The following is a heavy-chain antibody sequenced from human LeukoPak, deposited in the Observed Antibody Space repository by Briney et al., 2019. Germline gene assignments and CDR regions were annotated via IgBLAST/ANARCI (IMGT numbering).Heavy chain of an antibody. CDR3: ARLGYSRRTFDF. Sequence: SGPTLVNPTQTLTLTCSFSGFSLSTSGMCLTWIRQPPGKALEWLARIDWDDDKYYRTSLKTRLTISKDTSKNQVVLTMTNMDPVDTATYYCARLGYSRRTFDFWGQGTLVTVSS. CDR2: IDWDDDK. D-gene: IGHD6-13*01. J-gene: IGHJ4*02. V-gene: IGHV2-70*11. CDR1: GFSLSTSGMC.